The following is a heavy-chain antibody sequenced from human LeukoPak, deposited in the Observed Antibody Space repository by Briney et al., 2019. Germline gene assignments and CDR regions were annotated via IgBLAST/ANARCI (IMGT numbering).Heavy chain of an antibody. J-gene: IGHJ3*02. CDR2: IYHSGST. V-gene: IGHV4-38-2*01. CDR3: ALNPGGGYCSSTSCYISAFDI. D-gene: IGHD2-2*02. Sequence: SETLSLTRAVSGYSISSGYYWGWIRQPPGKGLEWIGSIYHSGSTYYNPSLKSRVTISVDTSKNQFSLKLSSVTAADTAVYYCALNPGGGYCSSTSCYISAFDIWGQGTMVTVSS. CDR1: GYSISSGYY.